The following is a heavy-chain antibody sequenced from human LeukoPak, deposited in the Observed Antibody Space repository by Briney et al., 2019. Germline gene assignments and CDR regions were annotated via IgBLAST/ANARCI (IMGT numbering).Heavy chain of an antibody. CDR2: INYSGST. Sequence: SETLSLTCTVSGGSVSSTTYYWSWIRQPPGKGLEWIASINYSGSTYYNPSLKSRVTISVDTSENQFSLQLSSVTAADTAVYYCARYVVYGSGKYYFDYWGQGTLVTVSS. V-gene: IGHV4-39*01. J-gene: IGHJ4*02. CDR3: ARYVVYGSGKYYFDY. D-gene: IGHD3-10*01. CDR1: GGSVSSTTYY.